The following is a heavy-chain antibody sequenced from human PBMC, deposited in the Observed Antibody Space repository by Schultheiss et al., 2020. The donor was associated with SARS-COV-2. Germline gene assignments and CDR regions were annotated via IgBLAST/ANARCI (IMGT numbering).Heavy chain of an antibody. CDR2: INPKTGDT. CDR1: GYTFTSYY. D-gene: IGHD3-16*01. J-gene: IGHJ4*01. CDR3: ARDPFERRPSLDD. Sequence: ASVKVSCKASGYTFTSYYMHWVRQAPGQGLEWMGRINPKTGDTHYAQKFQGGVTMTWDTSISTAYVDLSSLTSDDTAVYYCARDPFERRPSLDDWGHGTLVTVSS. V-gene: IGHV1-2*06.